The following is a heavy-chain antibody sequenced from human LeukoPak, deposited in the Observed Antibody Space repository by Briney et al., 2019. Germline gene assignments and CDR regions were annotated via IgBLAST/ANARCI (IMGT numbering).Heavy chain of an antibody. J-gene: IGHJ4*02. CDR2: ISSSSSYI. V-gene: IGHV3-21*01. CDR3: AGDQPNYDILTGYYPFDY. CDR1: GFTFSTYS. D-gene: IGHD3-9*01. Sequence: GGSLRLSCAASGFTFSTYSMNWVRQAPGKGLEWVSSISSSSSYIYYADSVKGRFTISRDNAKNSLYLQMNSLRAEDTAVYYCAGDQPNYDILTGYYPFDYWGQGTLVTVSS.